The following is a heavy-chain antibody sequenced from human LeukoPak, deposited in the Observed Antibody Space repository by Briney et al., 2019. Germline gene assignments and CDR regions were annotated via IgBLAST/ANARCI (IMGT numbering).Heavy chain of an antibody. Sequence: GGSLRLSCAVAGITLSNYGMSWVRQAPGKGLEWVAGISGSGGGTNYADSVKGRFTISRDNPRNTLYLQMDSLRPEDTAVYYCAKDRSPTVTSFYYYHGMDVWGQGTTVTVSS. D-gene: IGHD4-17*01. CDR1: GITLSNYG. CDR2: ISGSGGGT. J-gene: IGHJ6*02. V-gene: IGHV3-23*01. CDR3: AKDRSPTVTSFYYYHGMDV.